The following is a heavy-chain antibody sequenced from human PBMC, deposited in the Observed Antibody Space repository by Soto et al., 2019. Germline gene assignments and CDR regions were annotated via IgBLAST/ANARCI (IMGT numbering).Heavy chain of an antibody. CDR2: IFYTGST. D-gene: IGHD6-19*01. V-gene: IGHV4-59*11. CDR1: GGSISGHY. J-gene: IGHJ4*02. Sequence: XATLALTCTVSGGSISGHYWIWIRQSPGKGLEWIGYIFYTGSTNYNPSLKSRVTLSVDTSKNQFSLRLSSVTAADTAVYYCARVGSSGWSPDYWGQGTLVTVS. CDR3: ARVGSSGWSPDY.